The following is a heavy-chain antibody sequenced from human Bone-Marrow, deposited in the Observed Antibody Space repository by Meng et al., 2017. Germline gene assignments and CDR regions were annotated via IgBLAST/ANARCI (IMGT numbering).Heavy chain of an antibody. CDR2: ISGSGGST. Sequence: GESLKISCAASGFTFSSYWMHWVRQAPGKGLEWVSAISGSGGSTYYADSVKGRFTISRDNSKNTLYLQMNSLRAEDTAVYYCARERLYGSGSYNHWGQGTMVTVSS. J-gene: IGHJ3*01. CDR1: GFTFSSYW. D-gene: IGHD3-10*01. CDR3: ARERLYGSGSYNH. V-gene: IGHV3-23*01.